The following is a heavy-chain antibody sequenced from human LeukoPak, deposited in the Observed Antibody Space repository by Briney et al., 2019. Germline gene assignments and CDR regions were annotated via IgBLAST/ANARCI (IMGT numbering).Heavy chain of an antibody. Sequence: GGSLRLSCATSGFTFSSYWMSWVRQAPGKGLEWVADIKEDGSEKYYVDSVKGRFTISRDNAKNSLYLQANSLRAEDTAVYYCALNPDYYGSGSFDYWGQGTLVTVSS. J-gene: IGHJ4*02. CDR2: IKEDGSEK. D-gene: IGHD3-10*01. CDR1: GFTFSSYW. CDR3: ALNPDYYGSGSFDY. V-gene: IGHV3-7*01.